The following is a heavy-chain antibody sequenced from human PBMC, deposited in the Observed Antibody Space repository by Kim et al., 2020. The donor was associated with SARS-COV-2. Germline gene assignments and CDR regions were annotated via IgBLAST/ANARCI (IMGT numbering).Heavy chain of an antibody. Sequence: GSLRLSCAVSGFTFSNYVMNWVRQAPGKGLECIAGISGNGVNTNFADSVKGRFAISRDNSKNTVYLQMNSLRVDDTAVYYCARDYRGIFDYWGQGTLVTVSS. CDR1: GFTFSNYV. D-gene: IGHD3-10*01. V-gene: IGHV3-23*01. J-gene: IGHJ4*02. CDR2: ISGNGVNT. CDR3: ARDYRGIFDY.